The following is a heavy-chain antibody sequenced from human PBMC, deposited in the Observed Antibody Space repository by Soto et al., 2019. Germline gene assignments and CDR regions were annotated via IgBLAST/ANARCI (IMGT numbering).Heavy chain of an antibody. D-gene: IGHD3-16*01. Sequence: QVQLVQSGAEVKKPGSSVKVSCKASGGTFSSYAISWVRQAPGQGHEWMGGIIPIFGTANYAQKFQGRVTINADESTSTAYMELSSLRSEDTAVYYCARSLAYDYVWGSSNLDYWGQGTLVTVSS. V-gene: IGHV1-69*01. CDR1: GGTFSSYA. CDR3: ARSLAYDYVWGSSNLDY. J-gene: IGHJ4*02. CDR2: IIPIFGTA.